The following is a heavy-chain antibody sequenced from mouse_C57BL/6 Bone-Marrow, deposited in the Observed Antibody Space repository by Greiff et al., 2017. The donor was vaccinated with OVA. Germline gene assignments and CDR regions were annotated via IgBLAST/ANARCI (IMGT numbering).Heavy chain of an antibody. CDR1: GYTFTSYG. D-gene: IGHD1-1*02. J-gene: IGHJ4*01. V-gene: IGHV1-81*01. CDR2: IYPRSGNT. Sequence: QVQLQQSGAELARPGASVKLSCKASGYTFTSYGISWVKQRTGQGLEWIGEIYPRSGNTYYNEKFKGKATLTADKSSSTAYMELRSLTSADSAVYFCARSGWLRAMDYWGQGTSVTVSS. CDR3: ARSGWLRAMDY.